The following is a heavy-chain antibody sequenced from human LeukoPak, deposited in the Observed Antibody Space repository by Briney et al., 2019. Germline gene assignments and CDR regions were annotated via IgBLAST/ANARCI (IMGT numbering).Heavy chain of an antibody. CDR1: GYSISSGYY. D-gene: IGHD3-10*01. CDR3: AREPGPYYPTAFDI. Sequence: SETLSLTCTVSGYSISSGYYWGWIWQPPGKGLEWIGSIYHSGSTYYNPSLKSRVTISVDTSKNQFSLKLSSVTAADTAVYYCAREPGPYYPTAFDIWGQGTMVTVSS. J-gene: IGHJ3*02. CDR2: IYHSGST. V-gene: IGHV4-38-2*02.